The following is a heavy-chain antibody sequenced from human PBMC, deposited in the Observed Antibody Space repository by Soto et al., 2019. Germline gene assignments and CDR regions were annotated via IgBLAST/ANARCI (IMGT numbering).Heavy chain of an antibody. Sequence: QVQLVQSGGGVVQPGRSLRLSCAASGFTFSNYAMHWVRQAPGKGLEWVAVISYDGNNKYYADSVKGRFTISRDNSKNTLSMQMNSLRPDDTAVYYCAKDIPTRAVTASLIVWGQGTLVTVSS. J-gene: IGHJ4*02. V-gene: IGHV3-30-3*01. CDR1: GFTFSNYA. D-gene: IGHD4-17*01. CDR2: ISYDGNNK. CDR3: AKDIPTRAVTASLIV.